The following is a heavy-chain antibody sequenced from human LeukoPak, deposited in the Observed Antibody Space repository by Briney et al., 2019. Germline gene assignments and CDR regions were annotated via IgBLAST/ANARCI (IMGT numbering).Heavy chain of an antibody. J-gene: IGHJ6*02. CDR3: AKDLFNWNYIPYYYYGMDV. D-gene: IGHD1-7*01. CDR2: ISGSGGST. CDR1: GFTFSSYA. Sequence: HPGGSLRLSCAASGFTFSSYAMSWVRQAPGKGLEWVSAISGSGGSTYYADSVKGRFTISRDNSKNTLYLQMNSLRAEDTAVYYCAKDLFNWNYIPYYYYGMDVWGQGTTVTVSS. V-gene: IGHV3-23*01.